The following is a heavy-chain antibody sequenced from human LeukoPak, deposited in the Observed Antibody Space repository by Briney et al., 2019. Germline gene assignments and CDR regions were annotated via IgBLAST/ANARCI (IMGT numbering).Heavy chain of an antibody. J-gene: IGHJ4*02. CDR3: ARGGQWLTN. Sequence: SETLSLTCTVSGGSISSYYWSWIRQPPGKGLEWIGYIYYSGSTNYNPSLKSRVTISVDTSKNQFSLKLSSVTAADTAVYYCARGGQWLTNWGQGTLVTVSS. V-gene: IGHV4-59*01. CDR2: IYYSGST. D-gene: IGHD6-19*01. CDR1: GGSISSYY.